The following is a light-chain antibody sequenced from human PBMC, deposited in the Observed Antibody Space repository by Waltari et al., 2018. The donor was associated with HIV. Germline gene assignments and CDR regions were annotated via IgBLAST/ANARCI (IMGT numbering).Light chain of an antibody. V-gene: IGLV1-44*01. CDR3: AAWDDSLIGLV. CDR1: SSTIGTNG. J-gene: IGLJ1*01. CDR2: TNN. Sequence: QSVLTQPPSASGTPGQRVTISCSGSSSTIGTNGVSWFQQLPGTAPKLLIFTNNQRLSGVPDRFSGSKSGTSASLTISGLRSEDEADYFCAAWDDSLIGLVFGTGTKVTVL.